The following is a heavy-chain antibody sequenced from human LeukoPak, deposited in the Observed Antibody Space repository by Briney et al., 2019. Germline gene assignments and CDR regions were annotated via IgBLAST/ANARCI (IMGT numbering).Heavy chain of an antibody. D-gene: IGHD3-10*01. CDR1: GYTSTNYG. J-gene: IGHJ5*02. CDR3: ARDRGLVRHTNWLDP. V-gene: IGHV1-18*01. CDR2: INTFNSDP. Sequence: GASVKVSCKALGYTSTNYGISWVRQAPGQGLEWLGRINTFNSDPNYAQKFQDRITVTTDKSTTTAYMELKNLTSDDTAAYYCARDRGLVRHTNWLDPWGQGTLVTVSS.